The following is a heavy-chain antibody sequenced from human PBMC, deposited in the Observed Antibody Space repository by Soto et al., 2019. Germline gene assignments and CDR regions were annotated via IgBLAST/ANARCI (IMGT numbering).Heavy chain of an antibody. V-gene: IGHV1-46*01. CDR2: INPSGGGT. J-gene: IGHJ4*02. D-gene: IGHD3-3*02. CDR3: ARDKPFSAGY. CDR1: GYTLLDFY. Sequence: QVQLVQSGTEVQKPGASVKVSCKASGYTLLDFYIHWVRQAPGQGLEWMGFINPSGGGTTYAQQFQGRLTMTRDTSTSTVYMELINLRSEDTAIYYCARDKPFSAGYWGQGTLVT.